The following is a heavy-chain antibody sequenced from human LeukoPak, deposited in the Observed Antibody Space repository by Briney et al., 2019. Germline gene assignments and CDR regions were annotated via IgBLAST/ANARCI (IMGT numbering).Heavy chain of an antibody. CDR2: VSYDGSNK. V-gene: IGHV3-30*04. Sequence: GGSLRLSCAASGFTFSSYAMHWVRQAPGKGLEWVAVVSYDGSNKYYADSVKGRFTISRDNSKNTLYLQMNSLRAEDTAVYYCARDGVYGMDVWGKGTTVTVSS. CDR1: GFTFSSYA. J-gene: IGHJ6*04. D-gene: IGHD3-16*01. CDR3: ARDGVYGMDV.